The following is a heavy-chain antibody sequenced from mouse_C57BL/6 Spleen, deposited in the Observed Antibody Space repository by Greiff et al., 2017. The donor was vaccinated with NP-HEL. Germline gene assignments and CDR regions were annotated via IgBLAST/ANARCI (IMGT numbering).Heavy chain of an antibody. CDR2: INPGSGGT. CDR3: ARDYDYDLYYFDY. D-gene: IGHD2-4*01. Sequence: VQLQQSGAELVRPGTSVKVSCKASGYAFTNYLIEWVKQRPGQGLEWIGVINPGSGGTNYNEKFKGQATLTADKSSSTAYMQLSSLTSEDSAVYFCARDYDYDLYYFDYWGQGTTLTVSS. CDR1: GYAFTNYL. J-gene: IGHJ2*01. V-gene: IGHV1-54*01.